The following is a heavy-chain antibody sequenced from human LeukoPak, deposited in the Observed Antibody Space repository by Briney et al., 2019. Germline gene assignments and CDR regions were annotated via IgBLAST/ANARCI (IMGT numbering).Heavy chain of an antibody. J-gene: IGHJ6*03. Sequence: SETLSLTCTVSGGSISSSSYYWGWIRQPPGKGLEWIGEILHSGRINYNPSLKSRVTISIDTAKNQFSLRLSSVTAADTAVYYCARGLREFGYYYYHMDVWGKGTTVTVSS. CDR1: GGSISSSSYY. D-gene: IGHD3-10*01. V-gene: IGHV4-39*07. CDR3: ARGLREFGYYYYHMDV. CDR2: ILHSGRI.